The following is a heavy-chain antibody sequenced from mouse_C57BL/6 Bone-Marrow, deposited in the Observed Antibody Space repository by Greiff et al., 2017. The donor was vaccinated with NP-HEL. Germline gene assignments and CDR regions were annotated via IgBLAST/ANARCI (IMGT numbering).Heavy chain of an antibody. D-gene: IGHD5-5*01. J-gene: IGHJ2*01. Sequence: EVKLMESGGDLVKPGGSLKLSCAASGFTFSSYGMSWVRQTPDKRLEWVATISSGGSYTYYPDSVKGRFTISRDNAKTTLYLQMSSLKSEDTAMYYCARHLPGLDYWGQGTTLTVSS. CDR1: GFTFSSYG. CDR3: ARHLPGLDY. CDR2: ISSGGSYT. V-gene: IGHV5-6*01.